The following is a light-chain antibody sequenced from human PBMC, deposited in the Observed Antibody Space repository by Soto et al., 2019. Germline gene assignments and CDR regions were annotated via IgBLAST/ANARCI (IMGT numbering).Light chain of an antibody. V-gene: IGLV2-14*01. CDR3: SSYTSSTLVV. Sequence: QSALTQPASVSGSPGQSITISCSGTSSDVGYNYVSWFQQYPGKAPKLLIYDVTNRPSGVSHRFSGSKSGNTASLTISGLQAEDEADYHCSSYTSSTLVVFGGGTKLTVL. J-gene: IGLJ2*01. CDR2: DVT. CDR1: SSDVGYNY.